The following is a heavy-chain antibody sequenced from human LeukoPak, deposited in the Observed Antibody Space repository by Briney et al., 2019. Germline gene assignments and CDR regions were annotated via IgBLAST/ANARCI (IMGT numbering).Heavy chain of an antibody. CDR2: ISSSSSYI. Sequence: GGSLRLSCAASGFTFSSYSMNWVRQAPGKGLEWVSSISSSSSYIYYADSVKGRFTISRDNSKNTLSLQMDSLRPEDTAVYYCARNFNYADYWGQGTLVTVSS. D-gene: IGHD3-3*01. J-gene: IGHJ4*02. CDR3: ARNFNYADY. CDR1: GFTFSSYS. V-gene: IGHV3-21*04.